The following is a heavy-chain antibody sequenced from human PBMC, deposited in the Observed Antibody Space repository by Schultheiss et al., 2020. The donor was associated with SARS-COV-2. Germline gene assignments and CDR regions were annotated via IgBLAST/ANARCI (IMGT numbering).Heavy chain of an antibody. CDR3: AREPPSYCSGGSCHGAFDI. CDR1: GFTFSSYA. D-gene: IGHD2-15*01. J-gene: IGHJ3*02. V-gene: IGHV3-69-1*02. Sequence: GGSLRLSCAASGFTFSSYAMHWVRQAPGKGLEWVSFISSSSTIYYADSVKGRFTISRDNAKNSLYLQMNSLRAEDTAVYYCAREPPSYCSGGSCHGAFDIWGQGTMVTVS. CDR2: ISSSSTI.